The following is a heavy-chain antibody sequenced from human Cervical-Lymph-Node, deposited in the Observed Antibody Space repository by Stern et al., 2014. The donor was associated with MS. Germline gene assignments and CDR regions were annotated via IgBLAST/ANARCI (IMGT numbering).Heavy chain of an antibody. CDR2: IVTCIDVI. D-gene: IGHD3-10*01. CDR1: GYTFPNYA. CDR3: TRDRGVFFDL. V-gene: IGHV1-69*17. J-gene: IGHJ4*02. Sequence: GQLGESGAEGKMPGSSVKVSCKAPGYTFPNYAISLVRLGPGDGLEWMGVIVTCIDVITLSPKFKARITLPADKATLTADMELSSLRSDDTATYFCTRDRGVFFDLWGQGTLVTVSS.